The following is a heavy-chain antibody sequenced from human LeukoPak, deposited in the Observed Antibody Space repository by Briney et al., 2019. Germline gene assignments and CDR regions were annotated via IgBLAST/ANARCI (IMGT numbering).Heavy chain of an antibody. CDR3: ARDGGISSSWYGWHY. D-gene: IGHD6-13*01. V-gene: IGHV1-46*01. J-gene: IGHJ4*02. CDR2: INPSGGST. Sequence: ASVKVSCKASGYAFTSYYMHWVRQAPGQGLEWMGIINPSGGSTSYAQKFQGRVTMTRDTSTSAVYMELSSLRSEDTAVYYCARDGGISSSWYGWHYWGQGTLVTVSS. CDR1: GYAFTSYY.